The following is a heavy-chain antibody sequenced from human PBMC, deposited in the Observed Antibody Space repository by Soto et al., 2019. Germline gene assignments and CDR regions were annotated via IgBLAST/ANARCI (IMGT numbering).Heavy chain of an antibody. D-gene: IGHD3-10*01. CDR2: ISGSGAYT. J-gene: IGHJ5*02. Sequence: GGSLRLSCAASGFPFSSYAMSWVRQAPGKGLEWVSGISGSGAYTYYADSVKGRFTISRDNSKNTLYLQMNSLRADDTAVYYSVVRGGTRNWVDPWGQGTLVTVSS. CDR3: VVRGGTRNWVDP. CDR1: GFPFSSYA. V-gene: IGHV3-23*01.